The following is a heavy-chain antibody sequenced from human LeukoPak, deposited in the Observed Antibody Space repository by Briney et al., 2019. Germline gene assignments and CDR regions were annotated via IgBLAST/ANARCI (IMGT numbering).Heavy chain of an antibody. V-gene: IGHV3-7*03. D-gene: IGHD6-6*01. J-gene: IGHJ6*02. CDR3: ARFSRSSSLNYYYGMDV. CDR1: GFTFSSYW. CDR2: IKQDGSEK. Sequence: GGSLRLSCAASGFTFSSYWISWVRQAPGKGLEWVANIKQDGSEKYYVDSVKGRFTISRDNAKNSLYLQMNSLRAEDTAVYYCARFSRSSSLNYYYGMDVWGQGTTVTVSS.